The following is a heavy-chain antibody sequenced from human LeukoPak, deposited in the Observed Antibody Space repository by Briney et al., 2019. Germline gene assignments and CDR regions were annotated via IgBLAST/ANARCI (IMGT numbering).Heavy chain of an antibody. D-gene: IGHD6-25*01. CDR2: INPNTDDR. CDR3: ARMTSFTASGYDY. J-gene: IGHJ4*02. V-gene: IGHV1-8*03. Sequence: ASMKVSCKASGYTFTSYHINWVRQAPGQGLEWMGWINPNTDDRGYAQKFQGRLIITSDTSISTAYMELGSPRSEDTAVYCARMTSFTASGYDYWGQGTLVTVSS. CDR1: GYTFTSYH.